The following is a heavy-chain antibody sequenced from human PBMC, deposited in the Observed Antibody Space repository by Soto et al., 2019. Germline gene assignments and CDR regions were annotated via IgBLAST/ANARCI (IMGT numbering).Heavy chain of an antibody. D-gene: IGHD2-15*01. CDR3: ARGAGRDKDKFDY. Sequence: SETLSLTCAVYGGSFSGYYWSWIRQPPGKGLEWIGEINHSGSTNYNPSLKSRVTISVDTSKNQFSLKLSSVTAADTAVYYCARGAGRDKDKFDYWGQGTLVTVSS. V-gene: IGHV4-34*01. J-gene: IGHJ4*02. CDR2: INHSGST. CDR1: GGSFSGYY.